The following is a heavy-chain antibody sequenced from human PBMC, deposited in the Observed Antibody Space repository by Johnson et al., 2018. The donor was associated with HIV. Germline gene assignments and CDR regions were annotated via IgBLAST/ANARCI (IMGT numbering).Heavy chain of an antibody. J-gene: IGHJ3*02. CDR3: ARDLMVGPTRTGSFDI. V-gene: IGHV3-20*01. Sequence: VQLVESGGGVVQPGRSLRLSCAASGFNFSSYGMHWVRQAPGKGLEWVPGRNWNGGSSGYADSVTGRFTISRDNAKNSLYRQMSSLRVEDTATYHCARDLMVGPTRTGSFDIWGQGAMVTVSS. CDR1: GFNFSSYG. D-gene: IGHD1-26*01. CDR2: RNWNGGSS.